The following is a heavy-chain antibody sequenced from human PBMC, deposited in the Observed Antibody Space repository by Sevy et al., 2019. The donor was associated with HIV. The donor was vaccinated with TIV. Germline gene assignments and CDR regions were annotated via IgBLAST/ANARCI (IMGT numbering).Heavy chain of an antibody. Sequence: GGSLRLSCAASGFTFSSYSMNWVRQAPGKGLEWVSSISSSSSYIYYADSVKGRFTISRDNAKNSLYLQMNSLRAEDTAVYYCARDRDGSGPFDYWGQGTLVTVSS. J-gene: IGHJ4*02. D-gene: IGHD3-10*01. CDR1: GFTFSSYS. CDR2: ISSSSSYI. V-gene: IGHV3-21*01. CDR3: ARDRDGSGPFDY.